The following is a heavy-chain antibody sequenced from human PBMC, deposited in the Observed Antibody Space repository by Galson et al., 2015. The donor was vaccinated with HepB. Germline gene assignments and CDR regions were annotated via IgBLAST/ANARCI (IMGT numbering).Heavy chain of an antibody. V-gene: IGHV5-10-1*01. CDR2: IDPSDSDI. CDR3: AGSPIYDILTGSVN. CDR1: GYNFTSYW. J-gene: IGHJ4*02. Sequence: QSGAEVKKPGESLRISCKGSGYNFTSYWISWVCQMPGKGLEWMGRIDPSDSDINYSPSFQGHVNISADKSISTAYLQWSSLKASDTAMYYCAGSPIYDILTGSVNWGQGTLVTVSS. D-gene: IGHD3-9*01.